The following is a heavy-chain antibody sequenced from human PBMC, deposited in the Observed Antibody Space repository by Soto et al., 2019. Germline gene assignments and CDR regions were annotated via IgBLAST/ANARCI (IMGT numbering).Heavy chain of an antibody. CDR3: AKRVEYSSSTHYFDY. CDR1: GFTFSRYA. D-gene: IGHD6-6*01. J-gene: IGHJ4*02. CDR2: ISDSGGST. V-gene: IGHV3-23*01. Sequence: EVQLLESGGGLVQPGGSPRLACAASGFTFSRYAMSWVRQAPGKGLEWVSAISDSGGSTYYADSVKGRFTVSRDNSKNTLSLQMNSLRAEDTAVYYCAKRVEYSSSTHYFDYWGQGTLVAVSS.